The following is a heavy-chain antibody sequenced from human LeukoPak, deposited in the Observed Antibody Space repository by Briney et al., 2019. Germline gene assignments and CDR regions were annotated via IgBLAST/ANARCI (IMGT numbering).Heavy chain of an antibody. V-gene: IGHV3-74*01. Sequence: GGSLRLSCAGSGFTFSTYWMHWVRQAPGGGLVWVSGINTDGSTTSYADSVKGRFTISRDNAKNTVYLQMSSLRAEDTAVYYCASDRVLGSGSLDNWGQGTLVTVSS. D-gene: IGHD3-10*01. CDR1: GFTFSTYW. J-gene: IGHJ4*02. CDR2: INTDGSTT. CDR3: ASDRVLGSGSLDN.